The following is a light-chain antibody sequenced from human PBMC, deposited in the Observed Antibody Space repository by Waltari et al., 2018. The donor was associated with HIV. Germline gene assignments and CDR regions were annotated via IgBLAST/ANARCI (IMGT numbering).Light chain of an antibody. CDR1: SSDVGGYNY. V-gene: IGLV2-11*01. CDR3: CSYAGAYIVPP. CDR2: DVN. J-gene: IGLJ2*01. Sequence: QSALTQPRSVSGFPGQSVTISCTGTSSDVGGYNYVSWYQQHPGKAPKLMIYDVNKRPSGVPDRFSGSKSGNTASLTISGLQAEDEADYYCCSYAGAYIVPPFGGGTKLTVL.